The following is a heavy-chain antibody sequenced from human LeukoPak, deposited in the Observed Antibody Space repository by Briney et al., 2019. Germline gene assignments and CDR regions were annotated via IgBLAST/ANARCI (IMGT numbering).Heavy chain of an antibody. D-gene: IGHD6-19*01. CDR2: IKQDGSEK. CDR1: GFTYSRHR. CDR3: ARAQQKWLVDAFDI. J-gene: IGHJ3*02. Sequence: GGSLSLSCAASGFTYSRHRMSWLRQARGKGLEWVANIKQDGSEKYYVDSVKGRFTISRDNAKNSLFLQMNSLRAEDTAVYYCARAQQKWLVDAFDIWGQGTMVTVAS. V-gene: IGHV3-7*04.